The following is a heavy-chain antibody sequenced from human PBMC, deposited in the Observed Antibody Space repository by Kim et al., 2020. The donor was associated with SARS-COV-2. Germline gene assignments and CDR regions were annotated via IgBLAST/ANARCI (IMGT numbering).Heavy chain of an antibody. Sequence: SETLSLTCTVSGGSISSYYWSWIRQPAGKGLEWIGRIYTSGSTNYNPSLKSRVTMSVDTSKNQFSLKLSSVTAADTAVYYCARWRARLHPSPDYYYYYGMDVWGQGTTVTVSS. D-gene: IGHD4-4*01. CDR1: GGSISSYY. CDR3: ARWRARLHPSPDYYYYYGMDV. J-gene: IGHJ6*02. V-gene: IGHV4-4*07. CDR2: IYTSGST.